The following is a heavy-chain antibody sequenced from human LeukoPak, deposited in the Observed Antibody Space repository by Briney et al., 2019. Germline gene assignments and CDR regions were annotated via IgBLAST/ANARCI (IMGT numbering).Heavy chain of an antibody. D-gene: IGHD6-19*01. V-gene: IGHV4-59*08. J-gene: IGHJ4*02. CDR2: IYYSGST. CDR1: GFTFSSYA. Sequence: GSLRLSCAASGFTFSSYAMSWVRQAPGKGLEWIGYIYYSGSTDYNPSLKSRVTISVDTSKNQYSLRLSSVTAADTAVYYCARHIAVSGTFTFDYWGQGTLVTVSS. CDR3: ARHIAVSGTFTFDY.